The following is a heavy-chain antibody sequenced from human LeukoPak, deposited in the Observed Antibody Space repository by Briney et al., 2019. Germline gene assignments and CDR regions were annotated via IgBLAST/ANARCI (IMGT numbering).Heavy chain of an antibody. D-gene: IGHD3-22*01. CDR2: ISSTSSYI. CDR1: GFIFNSHS. J-gene: IGHJ4*02. Sequence: GGSLRLSCAASGFIFNSHSMNWVRQAPGKGLEWVSSISSTSSYIYYADSVKSRFTISRDNAKNSLYLQMNSLRAEDTAVYYCAKDRDSYGYYPYYFDYWGQGTLVTVSS. V-gene: IGHV3-21*01. CDR3: AKDRDSYGYYPYYFDY.